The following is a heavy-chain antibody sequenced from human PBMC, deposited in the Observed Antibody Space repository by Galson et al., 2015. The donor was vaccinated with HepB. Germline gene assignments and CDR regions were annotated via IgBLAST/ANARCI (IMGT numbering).Heavy chain of an antibody. CDR3: ARGSSGVFGVVITHDAFDI. J-gene: IGHJ3*02. CDR2: IYYSGST. Sequence: SETLSLTCAVSGGSISSSHWWSWVRQPPGKGLEWIGEIYYSGSTNYNPSLKSRVSISVNKSKNQFSLKLSSVTAADTAVYYWARGSSGVFGVVITHDAFDIWGQGTMVIVSS. D-gene: IGHD3-3*01. CDR1: GGSISSSHW. V-gene: IGHV4-4*02.